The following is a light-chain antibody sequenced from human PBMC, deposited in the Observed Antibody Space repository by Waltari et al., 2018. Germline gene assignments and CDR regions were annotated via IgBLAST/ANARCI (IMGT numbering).Light chain of an antibody. CDR1: QSVLFSSDNKNY. V-gene: IGKV4-1*01. Sequence: DIVMTQSPDSLTVSLGERAIINCKSSQSVLFSSDNKNYLAWYQQKPGQPPKLLIYWASTRESGVPDRFSGSGSGTDFTLTISSLQAEDVAVYFCQQYYIAQYTFGQGTKLEIK. CDR3: QQYYIAQYT. CDR2: WAS. J-gene: IGKJ2*01.